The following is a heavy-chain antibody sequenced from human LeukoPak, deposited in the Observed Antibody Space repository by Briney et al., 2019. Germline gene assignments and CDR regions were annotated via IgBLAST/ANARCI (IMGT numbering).Heavy chain of an antibody. CDR2: IYSGGST. D-gene: IGHD6-6*01. Sequence: GGSLRLSCAASELTVSNNYMNWVRQAPGKGLEWVSVIYSGGSTYYADSVKDRFTISRDNSKNTLYLQMNSLRAEDTAVYYCARDGSSSDYFDYWGQGTLVTVSS. J-gene: IGHJ4*02. CDR1: ELTVSNNY. V-gene: IGHV3-66*01. CDR3: ARDGSSSDYFDY.